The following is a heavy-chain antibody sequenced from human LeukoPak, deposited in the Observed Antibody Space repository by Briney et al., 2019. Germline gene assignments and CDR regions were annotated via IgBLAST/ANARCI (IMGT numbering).Heavy chain of an antibody. Sequence: SETLSLTCTVSGGSISSSSYYWGWIRQPPGKGLEWIGSIYYSGSTYYNPSLKSRVTISVDTSKNQFSLKLSSVTAADPAVYYCARLHLSIVLMVYAHSALFDYWGQGTLVTVSS. J-gene: IGHJ4*02. CDR3: ARLHLSIVLMVYAHSALFDY. CDR1: GGSISSSSYY. D-gene: IGHD2-8*01. V-gene: IGHV4-39*01. CDR2: IYYSGST.